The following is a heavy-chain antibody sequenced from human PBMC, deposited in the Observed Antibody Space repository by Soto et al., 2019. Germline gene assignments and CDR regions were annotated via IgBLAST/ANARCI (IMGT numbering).Heavy chain of an antibody. Sequence: GGSLRLSCAASGFTFSSYGMHWVRQAPGKGLEWVAVISYDGSNKYYADSVKGRFTISRDNSKNTLYLQMNSLRAEDTAVYYCAKDDGSGWYYYYCYGMDVWGQGTTVIVSS. V-gene: IGHV3-30*18. J-gene: IGHJ6*01. CDR3: AKDDGSGWYYYYCYGMDV. CDR2: ISYDGSNK. CDR1: GFTFSSYG. D-gene: IGHD6-19*01.